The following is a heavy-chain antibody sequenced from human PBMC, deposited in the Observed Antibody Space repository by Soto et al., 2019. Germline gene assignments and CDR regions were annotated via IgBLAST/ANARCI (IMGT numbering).Heavy chain of an antibody. CDR1: GFTFTNSA. Sequence: QKQLVQSGPEVKKPGTSVKVSCKASGFTFTNSAIQWVRQARGQRLEWVGWIVVGSGNTNYAQKFQERISITRDMSTSTAYMELRSLRSEDTAIYYCAAAMEPTDPFNWFDPWGQGTLVTVSS. D-gene: IGHD1-1*01. V-gene: IGHV1-58*02. J-gene: IGHJ5*02. CDR2: IVVGSGNT. CDR3: AAAMEPTDPFNWFDP.